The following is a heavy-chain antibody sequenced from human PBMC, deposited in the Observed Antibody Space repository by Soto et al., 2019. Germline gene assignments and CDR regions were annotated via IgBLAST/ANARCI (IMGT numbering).Heavy chain of an antibody. Sequence: GGSLRLSCGASGFTFSSYEMIWVRQAPGKGLEWVSYISSSGYNIHYADSVKGRFTISRDNAKHSLYLHMNSLRVEDTGVYYCARASQSFIEYFQHWGQGTPVTVSS. V-gene: IGHV3-48*03. CDR2: ISSSGYNI. J-gene: IGHJ1*01. D-gene: IGHD3-16*02. CDR1: GFTFSSYE. CDR3: ARASQSFIEYFQH.